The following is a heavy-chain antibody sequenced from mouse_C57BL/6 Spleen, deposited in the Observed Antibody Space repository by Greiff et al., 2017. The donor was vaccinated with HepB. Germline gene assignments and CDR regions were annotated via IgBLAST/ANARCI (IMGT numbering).Heavy chain of an antibody. Sequence: QVQLKQPGAELVKPGASVKLSCKASGYTFTSYWMHWVKQRPGRGLEWIGRIDPNSGGTKYNEKFKSKATLTVDKPSSTAYMQLSSLTSEDSAVYYCARYDGYRWGDMDYWGQGTSVTVSS. CDR3: ARYDGYRWGDMDY. D-gene: IGHD2-3*01. CDR2: IDPNSGGT. CDR1: GYTFTSYW. V-gene: IGHV1-72*01. J-gene: IGHJ4*01.